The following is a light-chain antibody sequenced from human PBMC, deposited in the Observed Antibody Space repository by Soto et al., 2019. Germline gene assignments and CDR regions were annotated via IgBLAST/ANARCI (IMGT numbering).Light chain of an antibody. CDR3: SSYRDTSKLV. CDR1: SSDIGGYDY. J-gene: IGLJ1*01. V-gene: IGLV2-14*01. CDR2: EVS. Sequence: QSVLTQPASVSASPGQYITISCSGSSSDIGGYDYVSWYQQHPGKAPKLMIYEVSNRPSGVSDRFSGSKSGNTASLTISGLQVDDEADYYCSSYRDTSKLVFGPGTKLTVL.